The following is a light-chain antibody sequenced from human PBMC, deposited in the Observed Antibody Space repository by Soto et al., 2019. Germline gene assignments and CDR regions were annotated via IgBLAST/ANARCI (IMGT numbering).Light chain of an antibody. CDR2: GAS. J-gene: IGKJ1*01. V-gene: IGKV3-15*01. Sequence: EIVLTQSPGTLSLSPGERATLSCRASQSVSSNLAWYQQKPGQAPRLLIYGASTRATGIPARFSGSGSGTEFTLTISSLQSEDFAVYYCQQYGSSPGTFGQGTKVDIK. CDR1: QSVSSN. CDR3: QQYGSSPGT.